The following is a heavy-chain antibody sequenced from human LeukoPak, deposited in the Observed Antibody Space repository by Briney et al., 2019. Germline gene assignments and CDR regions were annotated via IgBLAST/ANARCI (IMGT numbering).Heavy chain of an antibody. CDR1: GSSFTNQW. CDR2: IYPGDSDT. Sequence: GGSLQISCQGSGSSFTNQWSGWVRQLPGKGLEWMGIIYPGDSDTRYSPSFQGQVTISADKSISTASLQWSSLKASDTAMYYCARLHLTASLAAVYFDNWGQGTLVTVSS. D-gene: IGHD2-21*02. CDR3: ARLHLTASLAAVYFDN. V-gene: IGHV5-51*01. J-gene: IGHJ4*02.